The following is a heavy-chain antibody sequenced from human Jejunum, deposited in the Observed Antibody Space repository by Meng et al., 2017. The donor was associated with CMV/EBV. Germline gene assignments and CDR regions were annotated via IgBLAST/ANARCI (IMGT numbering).Heavy chain of an antibody. D-gene: IGHD3-3*01. CDR1: GRSISSYY. Sequence: VSGRSISSYYLSWVRQSPGKGLEWLGYIHYSESTKYNPSLESRVTMSLDRSRNQFSLRLSSVTAADTAVYFCVRGVSPTEWPLEKWGQGTLVTVSS. J-gene: IGHJ4*02. V-gene: IGHV4-59*01. CDR3: VRGVSPTEWPLEK. CDR2: IHYSEST.